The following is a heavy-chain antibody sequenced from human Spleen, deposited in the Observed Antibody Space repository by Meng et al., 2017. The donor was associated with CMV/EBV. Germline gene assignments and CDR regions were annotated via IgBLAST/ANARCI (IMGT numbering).Heavy chain of an antibody. CDR3: ARLDDSSGYWNSFDY. V-gene: IGHV4-34*01. Sequence: VQLQQWGAGLLKPSETLSLPCAFYGGSFSGYYWSWIRQPPGKGLEWIGEINHSGSTNYNPSLKSRVTISVDTSKNQFSLKLSSVTAADTAVYYCARLDDSSGYWNSFDYWGQGTLVTVSS. D-gene: IGHD3-22*01. J-gene: IGHJ4*02. CDR2: INHSGST. CDR1: GGSFSGYY.